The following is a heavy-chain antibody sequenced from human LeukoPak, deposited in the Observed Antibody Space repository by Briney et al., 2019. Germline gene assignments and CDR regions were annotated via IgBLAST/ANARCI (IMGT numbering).Heavy chain of an antibody. CDR3: AREGGPYRSFVY. Sequence: PPGTPSLTCGVSRGSATRTNYWTGVRQPPGKGLEWIGEVNLQGVTNYNPPLMGRDATSVETTQNPISLRLTSVCAADTAVYCCAREGGPYRSFVYSGEGTLVTVSS. CDR2: VNLQGVT. J-gene: IGHJ4*02. CDR1: RGSATRTNY. V-gene: IGHV4-4*01.